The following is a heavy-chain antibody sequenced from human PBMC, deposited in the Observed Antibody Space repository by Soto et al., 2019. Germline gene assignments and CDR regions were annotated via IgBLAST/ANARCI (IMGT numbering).Heavy chain of an antibody. V-gene: IGHV3-23*01. Sequence: EVQLLESGGGLVQPGGSLRLSCAASGFTFSSYAMSWVRQAPGKGLEWVSAISGSGGSTYYADSVKGRFTISRDNPKNTLYLQTNSLTAEDTAVYYCAKGRLRYDILTGPDYWGQGTLVTVSS. CDR3: AKGRLRYDILTGPDY. CDR1: GFTFSSYA. J-gene: IGHJ4*02. CDR2: ISGSGGST. D-gene: IGHD3-9*01.